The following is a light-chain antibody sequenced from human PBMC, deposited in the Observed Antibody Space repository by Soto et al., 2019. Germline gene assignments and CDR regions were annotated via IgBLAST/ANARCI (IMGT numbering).Light chain of an antibody. V-gene: IGKV3-20*01. CDR1: DILSSGF. CDR2: GAS. Sequence: EIVLTQSPGILSLSPGERATLSCRANDILSSGFLAWYQQRRDQAPRLLIYGASTRATGIPDRFSGGGSETDFILTIRRVEPEDFAMYYCQHYENSPITFGPGTRLESK. J-gene: IGKJ5*01. CDR3: QHYENSPIT.